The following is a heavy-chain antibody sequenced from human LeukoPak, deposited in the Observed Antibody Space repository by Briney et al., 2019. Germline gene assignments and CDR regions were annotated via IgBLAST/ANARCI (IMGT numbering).Heavy chain of an antibody. V-gene: IGHV4-59*01. CDR2: IYDSGST. Sequence: PSETLSLTCSVSGGSMSSYYWSWIRQSPGKGLEYIGYIYDSGSTNYNPSLKSRVTISVDTSKNQFSLKVSSLTAADTAVYYCARSVRWWELLHWGQGILATVSS. CDR3: ARSVRWWELLH. CDR1: GGSMSSYY. D-gene: IGHD2-15*01. J-gene: IGHJ4*02.